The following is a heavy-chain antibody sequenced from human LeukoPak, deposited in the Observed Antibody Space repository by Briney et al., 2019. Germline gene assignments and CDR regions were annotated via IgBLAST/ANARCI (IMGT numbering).Heavy chain of an antibody. V-gene: IGHV1-46*03. CDR1: GYTFTSYY. Sequence: ASVKVSCKASGYTFTSYYMHWVRQAPGQGLEWMGIINPSGGSTGYAQKFQGRVTMTRDTSTSTVYMELSSLRSEDTAVYYCASLTYYYDSSGQSPFDYWGQGTLVTVSS. J-gene: IGHJ4*02. CDR2: INPSGGST. CDR3: ASLTYYYDSSGQSPFDY. D-gene: IGHD3-22*01.